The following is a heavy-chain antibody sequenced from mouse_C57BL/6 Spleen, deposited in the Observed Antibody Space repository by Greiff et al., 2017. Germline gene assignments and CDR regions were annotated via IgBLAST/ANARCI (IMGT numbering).Heavy chain of an antibody. D-gene: IGHD2-1*01. CDR2: IDPSDSYT. CDR3: ARGNGNFAY. J-gene: IGHJ3*01. CDR1: GYTFTSYW. Sequence: QVQLQQPGAELVMPGASVKLSCKASGYTFTSYWMHWVKQRPGQGLEWIGEIDPSDSYTNYNQKFKGKSTLTVDKSSSPAYMQLSSLTSEDSAVYYCARGNGNFAYWGQGTLVTVSA. V-gene: IGHV1-69*01.